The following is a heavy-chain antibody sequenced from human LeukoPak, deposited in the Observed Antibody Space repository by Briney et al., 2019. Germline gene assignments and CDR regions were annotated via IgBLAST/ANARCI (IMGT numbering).Heavy chain of an antibody. Sequence: GRSLRLSCAASGFTFSSYGMHWVRQAPGKGLEWVAVTWYDGSNKYYADAVKGRFTISRDNSKSTLYLQMNSLRAEDTAVYFCARDHGDYSGKDYWGQGTLVTVSS. V-gene: IGHV3-33*01. J-gene: IGHJ4*02. CDR3: ARDHGDYSGKDY. CDR1: GFTFSSYG. CDR2: TWYDGSNK. D-gene: IGHD4-17*01.